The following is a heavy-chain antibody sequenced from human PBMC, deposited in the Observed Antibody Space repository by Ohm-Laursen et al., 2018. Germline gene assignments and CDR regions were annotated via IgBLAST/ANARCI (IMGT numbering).Heavy chain of an antibody. V-gene: IGHV1-8*01. J-gene: IGHJ6*02. CDR1: GYTFTSYD. CDR3: ARDETGDAIDV. CDR2: MNPNSGNT. Sequence: GASVKVSCKASGYTFTSYDINWVRQATGQGLEWMGWMNPNSGNTGYAQKFQGRVTMTTDTSLKTAYMELSSLRSDDTAVYYCARDETGDAIDVCGQGTTVTVSS. D-gene: IGHD7-27*01.